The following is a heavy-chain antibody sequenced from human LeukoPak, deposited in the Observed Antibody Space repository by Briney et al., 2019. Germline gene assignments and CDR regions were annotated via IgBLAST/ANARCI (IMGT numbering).Heavy chain of an antibody. CDR1: GDPRSRIL. V-gene: IGHV4-59*01. CDR2: VSYTGRT. D-gene: IGHD2-8*01. J-gene: IGHJ3*01. CDR3: TILIENKISVTPDTFDV. Sequence: PLETLSLTCAACGDPRSRILWCSGRQPPGKRLGWIGYVSYTGRTKYNPSLQSRVTISIEKSMSQCSLNLTSMTSADTARLSSTILIENKISVTPDTFDVWGQGTTVIVSS.